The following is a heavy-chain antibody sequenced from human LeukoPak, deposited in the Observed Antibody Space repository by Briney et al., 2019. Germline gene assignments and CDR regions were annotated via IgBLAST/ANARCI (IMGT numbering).Heavy chain of an antibody. CDR2: IRYDGSNK. D-gene: IGHD6-13*01. CDR3: ESTNGVAAAGLLLDY. CDR1: GFTFSSYG. V-gene: IGHV3-30*02. Sequence: PGGSLRLSCAASGFTFSSYGMHWVRQAPGKGLEWVAFIRYDGSNKYYADSVKGRFTISRDNSKNTLYLQMSSLRAEDTAVYYCESTNGVAAAGLLLDYWGQGTLVTVSS. J-gene: IGHJ4*02.